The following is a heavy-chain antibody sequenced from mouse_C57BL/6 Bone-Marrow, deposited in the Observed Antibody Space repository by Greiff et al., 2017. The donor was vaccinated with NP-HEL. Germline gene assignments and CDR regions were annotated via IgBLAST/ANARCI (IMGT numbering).Heavy chain of an antibody. V-gene: IGHV1-9*01. CDR2: VLPGSGST. CDR3: ARRSGGNYGVY. Sequence: VQLQQSGAELMKPGDSVKLSCKATGYTFTGYWIEWVKQRPGHGLEWIGEVLPGSGSTTYNEEFKGKAPFTADPSSNSAHTHPRSLTTEDSAIYYGARRSGGNYGVYWGQGTLVTVSA. CDR1: GYTFTGYW. D-gene: IGHD2-1*01. J-gene: IGHJ3*01.